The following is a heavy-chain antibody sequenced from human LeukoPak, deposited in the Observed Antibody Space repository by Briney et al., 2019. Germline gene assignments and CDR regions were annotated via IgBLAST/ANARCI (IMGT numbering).Heavy chain of an antibody. D-gene: IGHD6-19*01. J-gene: IGHJ4*02. CDR2: IYYSGST. CDR3: ARVDSSGWYPQIDY. CDR1: GGSISSYY. Sequence: KPSETLSLTCTVSGGSISSYYWSWLRQPPGKGLEWIGYIYYSGSTNYNPSLKSRVTISVDTSKNQFSLKLSSVTAADTAVYYCARVDSSGWYPQIDYWGQGTLVTVSS. V-gene: IGHV4-59*01.